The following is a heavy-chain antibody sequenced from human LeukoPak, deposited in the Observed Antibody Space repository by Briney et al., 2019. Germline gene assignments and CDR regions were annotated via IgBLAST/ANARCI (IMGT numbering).Heavy chain of an antibody. CDR1: GYSLTELS. Sequence: GASVKVSCTVSGYSLTELSMHWVRQAPGKGLEWVGGFSPGAGETIYAQRFQGRVTMTEATSTDTAYMELRSLTYEDTAVYYCATRLGEFSSRDAFNIWGQGTMVTVSS. V-gene: IGHV1-24*01. CDR3: ATRLGEFSSRDAFNI. D-gene: IGHD3-16*02. CDR2: FSPGAGET. J-gene: IGHJ3*02.